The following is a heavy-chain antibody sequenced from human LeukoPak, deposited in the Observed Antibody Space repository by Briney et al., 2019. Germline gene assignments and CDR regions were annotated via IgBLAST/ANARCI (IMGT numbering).Heavy chain of an antibody. V-gene: IGHV3-74*01. J-gene: IGHJ4*02. CDR3: VSFYETY. CDR1: GNYW. Sequence: GGSLRLSCAASGNYWMHWVRQAPGKGLVWVSHINGDGSWTTYADSVKGRFTVSKDNAKNTVYLQMNNLRAEDTAVYYCVSFYETYWGRGTLVTVSS. CDR2: INGDGSWT. D-gene: IGHD2/OR15-2a*01.